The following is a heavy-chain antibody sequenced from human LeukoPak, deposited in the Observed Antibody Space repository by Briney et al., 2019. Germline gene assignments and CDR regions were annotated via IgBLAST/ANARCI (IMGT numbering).Heavy chain of an antibody. CDR1: GGSISSYY. CDR3: ARLIFGTRGTPRFDP. V-gene: IGHV4-59*01. CDR2: IYYSGST. D-gene: IGHD3/OR15-3a*01. Sequence: KPSETLSLTCTVSGGSISSYYWSWIRQPPGKGLGWIGYIYYSGSTNYNPSLKSRVTISVDTSKNQFSLKLSSVTAADTAVCYCARLIFGTRGTPRFDPWGQGTLVTVSS. J-gene: IGHJ5*02.